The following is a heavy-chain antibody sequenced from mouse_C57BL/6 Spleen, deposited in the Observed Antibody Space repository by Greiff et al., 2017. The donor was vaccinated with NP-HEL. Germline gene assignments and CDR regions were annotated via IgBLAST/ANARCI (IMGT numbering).Heavy chain of an antibody. CDR3: AGDYDAYAMDY. D-gene: IGHD2-4*01. CDR1: GFTFSSYG. J-gene: IGHJ4*01. CDR2: ISSGGRYT. V-gene: IGHV5-6*01. Sequence: EVKLMESGGDLVKPGGSLKLSCPASGFTFSSYGMSWVRPPPDNRLAWVATISSGGRYTYYPDSVKGRFTISRDKGKNTLYLQMGSLKSEDTAMYYCAGDYDAYAMDYWGKGTSVTVSS.